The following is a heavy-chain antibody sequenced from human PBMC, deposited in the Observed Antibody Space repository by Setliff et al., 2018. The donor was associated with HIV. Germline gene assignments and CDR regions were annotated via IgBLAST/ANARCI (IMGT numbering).Heavy chain of an antibody. J-gene: IGHJ4*02. D-gene: IGHD3-22*01. Sequence: SCAASGFTFSSYAMSWVRQAPGKGLEWVSAISGSGGSTYYADSVKGRFTISRDNSKNTLYLQMNSLRAEDTAVYYCAKVADYYDSSGYYFDYWGQGTLVTVSS. V-gene: IGHV3-23*01. CDR3: AKVADYYDSSGYYFDY. CDR1: GFTFSSYA. CDR2: ISGSGGST.